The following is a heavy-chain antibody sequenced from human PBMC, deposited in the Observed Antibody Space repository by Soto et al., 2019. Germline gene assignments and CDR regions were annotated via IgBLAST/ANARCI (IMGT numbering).Heavy chain of an antibody. CDR1: GFTFSSYG. D-gene: IGHD6-19*01. CDR3: AKEHEDHSGWSLDY. V-gene: IGHV3-30*18. Sequence: PGGSLRLSCAASGFTFSSYGMHWVRQAPGKGLEWVAVISYDGSNKYYADSVKGRFTISRDNSKNTLYLQMNSLRAEDTAVYYCAKEHEDHSGWSLDYWGQGTLVTVSS. J-gene: IGHJ4*02. CDR2: ISYDGSNK.